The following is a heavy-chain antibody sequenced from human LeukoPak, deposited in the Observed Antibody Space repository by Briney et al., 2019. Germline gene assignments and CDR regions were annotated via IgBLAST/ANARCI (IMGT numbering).Heavy chain of an antibody. CDR2: ISGSGGST. CDR3: ANRYGDYPRDDAFDI. CDR1: GFTFSSYA. D-gene: IGHD4-17*01. Sequence: PGGSLRLSCAASGFTFSSYAMSWVHQAPGKGLEWVSSISGSGGSTYYADSVKGRFTISRDNSKNTLYLQMNSLRAEDTAVYYCANRYGDYPRDDAFDIWGQGTMVTVSS. V-gene: IGHV3-23*01. J-gene: IGHJ3*02.